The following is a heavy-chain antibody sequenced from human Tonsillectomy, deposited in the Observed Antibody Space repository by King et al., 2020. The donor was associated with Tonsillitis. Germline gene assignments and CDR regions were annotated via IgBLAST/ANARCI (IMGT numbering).Heavy chain of an antibody. J-gene: IGHJ3*02. D-gene: IGHD3-22*01. CDR2: IYPGDADT. V-gene: IGHV5-51*01. Sequence: QLVQSGAELRNPGESLKISCKGSGYSFATNWIGWVRQMPGKGLEYMGIIYPGDADTRYSPSFQGQVTMSADKSISTAYLQWSSLKASDTAMYYCARLIGDSTGYYYAFDIWGQGTVVTVSS. CDR1: GYSFATNW. CDR3: ARLIGDSTGYYYAFDI.